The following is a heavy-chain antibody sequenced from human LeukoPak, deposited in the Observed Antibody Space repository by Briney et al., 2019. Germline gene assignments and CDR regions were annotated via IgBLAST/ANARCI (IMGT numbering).Heavy chain of an antibody. Sequence: SETLSLTCTVSGGSISSYYWSWIRQPAGKGLEWIGRIYTSGSTNYNPSLKSRVTMSVDTSKNQFSLKLSSVNAADTAVYYCARDPGIAVAGDSDAFDIWGQGTMVTVSS. J-gene: IGHJ3*02. CDR3: ARDPGIAVAGDSDAFDI. V-gene: IGHV4-4*07. CDR2: IYTSGST. D-gene: IGHD6-19*01. CDR1: GGSISSYY.